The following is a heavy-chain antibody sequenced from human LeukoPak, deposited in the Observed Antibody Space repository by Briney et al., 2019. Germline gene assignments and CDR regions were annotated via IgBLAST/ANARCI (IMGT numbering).Heavy chain of an antibody. V-gene: IGHV3-23*01. Sequence: QAGGSLRLSCAASGFTFSSYAMSWVRQAPGKGLEWVSAISGSGGSTYYADSVKGRLTISRDNSKNTLYLQMNSLRAEDTAVYYCAKGDYDILTGYYKRAGDNWFDPWGQGTLVTVSS. CDR3: AKGDYDILTGYYKRAGDNWFDP. J-gene: IGHJ5*02. CDR2: ISGSGGST. CDR1: GFTFSSYA. D-gene: IGHD3-9*01.